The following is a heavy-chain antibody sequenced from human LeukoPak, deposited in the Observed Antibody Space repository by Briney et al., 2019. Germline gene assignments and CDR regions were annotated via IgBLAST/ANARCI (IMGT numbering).Heavy chain of an antibody. CDR1: GYTFSNFD. D-gene: IGHD6-19*01. V-gene: IGHV1-8*03. Sequence: ASVKVSCKASGYTFSNFDINWVRQATGQGLEWMGWMNPHSGNTGYSQKFQGRVTITRDTSASTAYMELSSLRSEDTAVYYCARVFSSGWYYDYFDYWGQGTLVTVSS. J-gene: IGHJ4*02. CDR3: ARVFSSGWYYDYFDY. CDR2: MNPHSGNT.